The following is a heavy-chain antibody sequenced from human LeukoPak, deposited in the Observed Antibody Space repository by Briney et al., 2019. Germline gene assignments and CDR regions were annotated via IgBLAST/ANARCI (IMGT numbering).Heavy chain of an antibody. CDR1: GYTFTGYY. Sequence: ASVKVSCKASGYTFTGYYMHWVRQAPGQGLEWMGWINPNSGGTNYAQKFQGRVTMTRDTSASTAYMELSSLRSEDMAVYYCARDYYYYMDVWGKGTTVTISS. V-gene: IGHV1-2*02. J-gene: IGHJ6*03. CDR2: INPNSGGT. CDR3: ARDYYYYMDV.